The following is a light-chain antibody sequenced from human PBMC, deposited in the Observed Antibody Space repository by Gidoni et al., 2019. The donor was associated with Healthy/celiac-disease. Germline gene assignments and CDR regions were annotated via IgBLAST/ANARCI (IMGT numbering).Light chain of an antibody. V-gene: IGKV3-11*01. Sequence: EIVLTQSTATLSLSTGERATLSCRASQRVSSYLAWYQQKPGQAPRLLIYDASNRATGIPARFRGRGSGTDFTLTISSLEPEDFAVYYCQQRSNWPPITFGGGTKVEIK. CDR2: DAS. CDR1: QRVSSY. CDR3: QQRSNWPPIT. J-gene: IGKJ4*01.